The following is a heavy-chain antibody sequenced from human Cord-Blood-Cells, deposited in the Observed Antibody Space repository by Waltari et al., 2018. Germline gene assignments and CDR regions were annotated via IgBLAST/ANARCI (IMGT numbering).Heavy chain of an antibody. CDR3: AREVTSLAGGSDYYYYGMDV. CDR2: ISAYNGNT. Sequence: QVQLVQSGAEVKKPGASVKVSCKASGYTFTSYGISWVRQAPGQGLEWMGWISAYNGNTNLAQKLQRRVTVTTDTSTSTAYMELRSLRSDDTAVYYCAREVTSLAGGSDYYYYGMDVWGQGTTVTVSS. D-gene: IGHD3-16*01. V-gene: IGHV1-18*01. J-gene: IGHJ6*02. CDR1: GYTFTSYG.